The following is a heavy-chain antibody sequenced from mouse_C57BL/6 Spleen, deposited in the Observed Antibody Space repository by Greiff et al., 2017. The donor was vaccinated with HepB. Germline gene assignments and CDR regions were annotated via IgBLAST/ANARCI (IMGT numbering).Heavy chain of an antibody. CDR1: GYTFTSYD. J-gene: IGHJ3*01. CDR2: IYPRDGSN. Sequence: LVESGPELVKPGASVKLSCKASGYTFTSYDINWVKQRPGQGLEWIGWIYPRDGSNKYNEKFKGKATLTVDTSSSTAYMELHSLTSEDSAVYFCARFQTAQATWFAYWGQGTLVTVSA. D-gene: IGHD3-2*02. V-gene: IGHV1-85*01. CDR3: ARFQTAQATWFAY.